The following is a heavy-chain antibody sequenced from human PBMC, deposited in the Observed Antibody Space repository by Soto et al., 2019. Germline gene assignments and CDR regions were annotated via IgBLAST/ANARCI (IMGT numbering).Heavy chain of an antibody. CDR1: GYTFTSSG. V-gene: IGHV1-18*01. CDR2: ISAYNGNT. Sequence: GASVKVSCKASGYTFTSSGISWGRQAPGQGLEWMGWISAYNGNTNYAQKLQGRVTMTTDTSTSTAYMELRSLRSDDTAVYYCARGAGYCSGGSCYSSPDIFDYCGQGTLDIVSS. CDR3: ARGAGYCSGGSCYSSPDIFDY. D-gene: IGHD2-15*01. J-gene: IGHJ4*02.